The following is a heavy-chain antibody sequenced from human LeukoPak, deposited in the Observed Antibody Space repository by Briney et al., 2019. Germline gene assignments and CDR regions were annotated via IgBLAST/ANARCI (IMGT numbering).Heavy chain of an antibody. CDR1: GGTFSSYA. CDR2: IIPIFGTA. CDR3: ARDIEYSSSLGDYYYMDV. Sequence: SVKVSCKASGGTFSSYAISWVRQAPGQGLEWMGGIIPIFGTANYAQKFQGRVTITADESTSTAYMELSSLRSEDTAVYYCARDIEYSSSLGDYYYMDVWGKGTTVTVSS. D-gene: IGHD6-6*01. J-gene: IGHJ6*03. V-gene: IGHV1-69*13.